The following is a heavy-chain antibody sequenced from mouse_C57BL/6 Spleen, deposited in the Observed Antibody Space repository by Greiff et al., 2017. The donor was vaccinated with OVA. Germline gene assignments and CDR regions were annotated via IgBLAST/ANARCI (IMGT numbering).Heavy chain of an antibody. J-gene: IGHJ3*01. Sequence: VKLQQPGAELVRPGSSVKLSCKASGYTFTSYWMDWVKQRPGQGLEWIGNIYPSDGETHYNQKFKDKATLTVDKSSSTAYMQLSSLTSEDSAVYYCARGGYDYDGEFAYWGQGTLVTVSA. V-gene: IGHV1-61*01. D-gene: IGHD2-4*01. CDR3: ARGGYDYDGEFAY. CDR1: GYTFTSYW. CDR2: IYPSDGET.